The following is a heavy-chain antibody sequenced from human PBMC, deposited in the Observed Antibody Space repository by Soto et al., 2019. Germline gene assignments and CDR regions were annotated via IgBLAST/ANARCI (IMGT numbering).Heavy chain of an antibody. Sequence: PSETLSLTCSVSGFAISRGYYWSWVRQPPGKGLEWIGSIYPSVSSYTNPSLATRLGLSIDASKNQFTLNLTSVTAADTALYFCAREKVGTTFFDTWGQGIQVTVSS. CDR2: IYPSVSS. V-gene: IGHV4-38-2*02. CDR3: AREKVGTTFFDT. J-gene: IGHJ4*02. D-gene: IGHD2-21*02. CDR1: GFAISRGYY.